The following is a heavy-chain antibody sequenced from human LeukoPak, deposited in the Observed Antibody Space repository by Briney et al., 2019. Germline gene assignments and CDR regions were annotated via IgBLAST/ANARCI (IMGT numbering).Heavy chain of an antibody. Sequence: GGSLRLSCGAAGFSFSSYEMNWVRQAPGKGLEWVSYISNLGSTIYDADSVKGRFTISRDNAKKSLYLQMNSLRVEDTAVYYCARGRKATLGLGVYYWYSDLWGRGTLVTVSS. D-gene: IGHD5/OR15-5a*01. V-gene: IGHV3-48*03. CDR3: ARGRKATLGLGVYYWYSDL. J-gene: IGHJ2*01. CDR2: ISNLGSTI. CDR1: GFSFSSYE.